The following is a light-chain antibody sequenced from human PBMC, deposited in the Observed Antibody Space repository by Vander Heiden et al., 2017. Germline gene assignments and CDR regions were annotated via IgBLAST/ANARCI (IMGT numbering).Light chain of an antibody. Sequence: IGVTPSPITMPLSPGERANLSCRASQSVSRNLVWYQHKPGQAPRLLIYDASSRATGIPARFRGSGSGTDFTLTISSLEPEDSAVYYCQERSRGASITVGQGTRLEIK. J-gene: IGKJ5*01. CDR3: QERSRGASIT. CDR1: QSVSRN. CDR2: DAS. V-gene: IGKV3-11*01.